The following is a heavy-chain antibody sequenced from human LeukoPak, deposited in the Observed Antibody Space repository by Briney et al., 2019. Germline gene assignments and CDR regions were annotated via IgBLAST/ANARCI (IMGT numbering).Heavy chain of an antibody. D-gene: IGHD2-15*01. J-gene: IGHJ4*02. Sequence: PGGSLRLSCAASGFTFSNYAMSWVRQAPGKGLEWVANIKQDGSEKYYVDSVKGRFTISRDNAKNSLYLQMNSLRAEDTAVYYCARTGSSVHFDYWGQGTLVTVSS. CDR3: ARTGSSVHFDY. CDR1: GFTFSNYA. CDR2: IKQDGSEK. V-gene: IGHV3-7*01.